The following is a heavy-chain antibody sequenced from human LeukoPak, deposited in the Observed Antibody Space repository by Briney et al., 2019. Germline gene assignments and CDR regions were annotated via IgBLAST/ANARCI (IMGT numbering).Heavy chain of an antibody. J-gene: IGHJ4*02. V-gene: IGHV4-39*01. D-gene: IGHD1-26*01. CDR3: ARRLVGATANFDY. Sequence: SETLSLTCTVSGGSISSSRYYWGWIRQPPGQGLEWIGSIYYSGSTNYNPSLKSRVTISVDTSKNQFSLKVSSVTAADTAVYYCARRLVGATANFDYWGQGTLVTVSS. CDR1: GGSISSSRYY. CDR2: IYYSGST.